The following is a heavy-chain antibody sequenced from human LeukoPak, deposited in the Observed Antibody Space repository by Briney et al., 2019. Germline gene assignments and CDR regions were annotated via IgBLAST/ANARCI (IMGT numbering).Heavy chain of an antibody. CDR3: ARDQPPDH. V-gene: IGHV3-21*01. CDR1: GFTFSSYS. CDR2: ISGSSSYI. Sequence: GGSLRLSCAASGFTFSSYSMNWVRQAPGKGLEWLSSISGSSSYIFYADSAKGRFTISRDNAKNSLYLQMSSLRAEDTAIYYCARDQPPDHWGQGTLVTVSS. J-gene: IGHJ4*02. D-gene: IGHD1-14*01.